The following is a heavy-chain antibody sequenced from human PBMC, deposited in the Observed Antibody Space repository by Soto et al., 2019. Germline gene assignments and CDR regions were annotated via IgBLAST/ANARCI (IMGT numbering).Heavy chain of an antibody. CDR2: IWYDGSKK. Sequence: QVRLVESGGGVVQPGRSLRISCVASGFTFSRYGMHWVRQAPGKGLEWVALIWYDGSKKYYADSVKGRFTISRDDSKSTLYLHMDSLRVEDTAVYSCARDPATVTTHFDYWGQGTLVTVSS. D-gene: IGHD4-17*01. V-gene: IGHV3-33*01. J-gene: IGHJ4*02. CDR1: GFTFSRYG. CDR3: ARDPATVTTHFDY.